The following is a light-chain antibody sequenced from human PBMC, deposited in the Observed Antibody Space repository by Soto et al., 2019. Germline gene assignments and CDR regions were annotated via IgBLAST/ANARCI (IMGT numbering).Light chain of an antibody. Sequence: DIQMTQSPSTLSASVGDRVTITCRASQSINIWLAWFQQKPGKAPKLLIYKTSTLESGVPSRFSGSASGTEFTLTISSLQPDDFATDYCQQYYVYPKTFGQGTKVEVK. CDR2: KTS. CDR3: QQYYVYPKT. CDR1: QSINIW. J-gene: IGKJ1*01. V-gene: IGKV1-5*03.